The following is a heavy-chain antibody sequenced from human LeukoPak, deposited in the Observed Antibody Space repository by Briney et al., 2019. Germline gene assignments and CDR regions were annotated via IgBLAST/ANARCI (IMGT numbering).Heavy chain of an antibody. D-gene: IGHD3-9*01. Sequence: GGSLRLSCAASGFTFSSYAMSWVRQAPGKGLEWVSAISGGGGSTYYADSVKGRFTISRDNSKNTLYLQMNSLRAEDTAVYYCAKSPLYYDILTGYYPYWYFDLWGRGTLVTVSS. CDR3: AKSPLYYDILTGYYPYWYFDL. V-gene: IGHV3-23*01. CDR1: GFTFSSYA. CDR2: ISGGGGST. J-gene: IGHJ2*01.